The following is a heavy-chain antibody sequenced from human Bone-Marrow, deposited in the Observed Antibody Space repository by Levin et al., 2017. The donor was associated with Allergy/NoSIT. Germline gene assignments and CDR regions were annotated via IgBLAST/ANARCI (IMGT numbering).Heavy chain of an antibody. CDR1: GGSISSSSYF. CDR2: IYYTGNT. Sequence: PSETLSLTCTVSGGSISSSSYFWGWIRQPPGKGLEWIGNIYYTGNTYYNPSLSSRVTISVDPSKNQFSLILDSVTGPATAVYLCARESSTAVTTVDLWGQGTLVTVSS. D-gene: IGHD4-17*01. CDR3: ARESSTAVTTVDL. V-gene: IGHV4-39*02. J-gene: IGHJ5*02.